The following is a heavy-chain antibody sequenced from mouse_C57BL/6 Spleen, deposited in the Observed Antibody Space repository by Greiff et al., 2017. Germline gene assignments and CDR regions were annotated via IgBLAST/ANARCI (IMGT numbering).Heavy chain of an antibody. D-gene: IGHD2-5*01. V-gene: IGHV14-4*01. J-gene: IGHJ3*01. CDR1: GFNIKDDY. CDR3: TTRSKGFAY. Sequence: EVQLQQSGAELVRPGASVKLSCTASGFNIKDDYMHWVKQRPEQGLEWIGWIDPENGDTEYASKFQGKATITAYTSSNTAYLQLSSLTSEDTAVYYCTTRSKGFAYWGQGTLVTVSA. CDR2: IDPENGDT.